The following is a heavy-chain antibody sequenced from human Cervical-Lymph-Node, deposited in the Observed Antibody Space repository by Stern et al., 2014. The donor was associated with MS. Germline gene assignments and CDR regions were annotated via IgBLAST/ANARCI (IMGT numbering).Heavy chain of an antibody. D-gene: IGHD1-1*01. J-gene: IGHJ5*01. CDR3: ARNRYPTTWFDS. Sequence: DQLVESGPGLVKPSETLSLTCSVFGGSLTGYYCSWIRQSPGKGLEWIGYIYHSGTTQSHPSLKRRLTMSVDTSNNQFSLKLNSVTTEDTAVYYCARNRYPTTWFDSWGQGTLVIVSS. V-gene: IGHV4-4*09. CDR2: IYHSGTT. CDR1: GGSLTGYY.